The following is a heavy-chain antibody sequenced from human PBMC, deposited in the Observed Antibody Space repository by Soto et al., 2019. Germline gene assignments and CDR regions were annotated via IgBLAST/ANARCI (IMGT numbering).Heavy chain of an antibody. Sequence: QVQLQESGPGLVKPSQTLSLTCTVSGGSISSGDYYWSWIRQPPGKGLEWIGYIYYSGSTYYNPSLKSRVTISVDTSKSQFSLKLSSVTAADTAVYYCASPPLGDSSGYRYWYFDLWGRGTLVTVSS. CDR1: GGSISSGDYY. CDR3: ASPPLGDSSGYRYWYFDL. D-gene: IGHD3-22*01. CDR2: IYYSGST. J-gene: IGHJ2*01. V-gene: IGHV4-30-4*01.